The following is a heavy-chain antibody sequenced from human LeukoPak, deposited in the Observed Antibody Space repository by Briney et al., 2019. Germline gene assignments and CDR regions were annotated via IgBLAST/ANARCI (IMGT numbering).Heavy chain of an antibody. Sequence: GGSLRLSCAASGFTFSNAWMSWVRQAPGKGLEWVSYIRSSSSTIYYADSVKGRFTISTDNANNSLYLQMNSLRAEDTAVYYCARSLRNAFDIWGQGTMVTVSS. CDR1: GFTFSNAW. CDR2: IRSSSSTI. J-gene: IGHJ3*02. V-gene: IGHV3-48*01. D-gene: IGHD3-3*01. CDR3: ARSLRNAFDI.